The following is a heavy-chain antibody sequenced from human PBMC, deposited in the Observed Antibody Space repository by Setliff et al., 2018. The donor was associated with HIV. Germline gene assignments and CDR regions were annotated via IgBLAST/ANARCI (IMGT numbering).Heavy chain of an antibody. Sequence: ASVKVSCKASGYTFTNYAINWVRQAPGQGLERMGWISAYNGNTNYAQKLQGRVTMTTDTSTSTAYMELRSLRSDDTAVYYCAREGKFRYYYYMDVWGKGTTVTVSS. CDR1: GYTFTNYA. CDR3: AREGKFRYYYYMDV. J-gene: IGHJ6*03. V-gene: IGHV1-18*01. CDR2: ISAYNGNT. D-gene: IGHD3-10*01.